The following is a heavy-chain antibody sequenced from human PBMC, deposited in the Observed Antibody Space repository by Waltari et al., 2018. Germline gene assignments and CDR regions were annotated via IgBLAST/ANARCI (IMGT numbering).Heavy chain of an antibody. D-gene: IGHD2-2*01. CDR3: AKSRGFEY. CDR2: INYDGSQK. Sequence: EVQLVESGGGLVQPGGSLRLSCGASGFTFSRYWMSWVRQTPGKGLEGVPNINYDGSQKYYVDSVKGRFTISRDNAKNAVYLQMNSLRVEDTAVYYCAKSRGFEYWGQGTLITVSS. CDR1: GFTFSRYW. V-gene: IGHV3-7*01. J-gene: IGHJ4*02.